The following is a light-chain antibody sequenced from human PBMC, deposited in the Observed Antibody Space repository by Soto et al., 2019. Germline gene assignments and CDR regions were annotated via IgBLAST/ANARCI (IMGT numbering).Light chain of an antibody. V-gene: IGKV1-39*01. Sequence: DIQITQSPSSLSASLGDRVTITCRPSESIRNELNWFQQRPGKAPRLLIYDTFTLQSGVPSRFSGSVSGTEFSLTISSLQAGDSAIYYCQQSGTTPWTFGQGTKVEI. CDR3: QQSGTTPWT. J-gene: IGKJ1*01. CDR2: DTF. CDR1: ESIRNE.